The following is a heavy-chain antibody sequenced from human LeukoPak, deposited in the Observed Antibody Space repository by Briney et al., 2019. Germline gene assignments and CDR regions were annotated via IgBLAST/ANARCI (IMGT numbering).Heavy chain of an antibody. CDR1: GFTFSTYA. D-gene: IGHD6-6*01. V-gene: IGHV3-23*01. J-gene: IGHJ4*02. CDR2: ISGNGGSA. Sequence: GGSLRLSCAASGFTFSTYAMSWVRQAPVKGLEWVSSISGNGGSAYYADSVKGRFTISRDNSKNTLYLQMHSLRAEDTAVYYCASPLVARCFDYWGQGTLVTVSS. CDR3: ASPLVARCFDY.